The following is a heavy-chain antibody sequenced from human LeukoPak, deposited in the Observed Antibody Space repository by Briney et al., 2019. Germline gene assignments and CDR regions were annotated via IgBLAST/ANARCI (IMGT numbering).Heavy chain of an antibody. V-gene: IGHV1-18*01. CDR2: ISAKNGNT. CDR3: ARGPIMITFGGVIVSNWFDP. Sequence: ASVKVSCKASGYTFTNYGLSWVRQAPGQGLEWMGWISAKNGNTHYAQKFQDRVTMTTETSTSTAFMELRSLRSEDTAMYYCARGPIMITFGGVIVSNWFDPWGQGTLVTVSS. CDR1: GYTFTNYG. D-gene: IGHD3-16*02. J-gene: IGHJ5*02.